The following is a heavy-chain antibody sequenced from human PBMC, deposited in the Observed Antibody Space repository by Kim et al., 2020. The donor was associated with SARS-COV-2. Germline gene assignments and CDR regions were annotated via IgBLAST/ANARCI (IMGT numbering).Heavy chain of an antibody. D-gene: IGHD4-17*01. CDR3: ARVPPLRDGDYGDYGMDV. CDR2: INPNSGNT. CDR1: GYTFTSYD. J-gene: IGHJ6*02. Sequence: ASVKVSCKASGYTFTSYDINWVRQATGQGLEWMGWINPNSGNTGYAQKFQGRVTMTRNTSISTAYMELSSLRSEDTAVYYCARVPPLRDGDYGDYGMDVWGQGTTVTVSS. V-gene: IGHV1-8*01.